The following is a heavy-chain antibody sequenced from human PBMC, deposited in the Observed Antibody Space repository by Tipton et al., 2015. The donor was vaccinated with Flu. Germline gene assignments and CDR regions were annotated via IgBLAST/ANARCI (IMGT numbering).Heavy chain of an antibody. CDR2: ISGSGGST. Sequence: SLRLSCEASGFTFSSYAMSWVRQAPGKGLEWVSAISGSGGSTYYADSVKGRFTISRDNSKNTLYLQMNSLRAEDTAVYYCAKYSGGDFWSYYYYGMDVWGQGTTVTVSS. CDR3: AKYSGGDFWSYYYYGMDV. D-gene: IGHD3-3*01. J-gene: IGHJ6*02. V-gene: IGHV3-23*01. CDR1: GFTFSSYA.